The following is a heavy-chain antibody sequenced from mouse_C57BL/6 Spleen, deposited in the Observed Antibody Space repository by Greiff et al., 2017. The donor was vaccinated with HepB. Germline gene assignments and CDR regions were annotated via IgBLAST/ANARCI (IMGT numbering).Heavy chain of an antibody. J-gene: IGHJ3*01. V-gene: IGHV5-4*01. CDR1: GFTFSSYA. CDR2: ISDGGSYT. D-gene: IGHD2-5*01. Sequence: EVHLVESGGGLVKPGGSLKLSCAASGFTFSSYAMSWVRQTPEKRLEWVATISDGGSYTYYPGNVKGRFTISRDNAKNNLYLQMSHLKSEDTAMYYCARDETYYSNYALAYWGQGTLVTVSA. CDR3: ARDETYYSNYALAY.